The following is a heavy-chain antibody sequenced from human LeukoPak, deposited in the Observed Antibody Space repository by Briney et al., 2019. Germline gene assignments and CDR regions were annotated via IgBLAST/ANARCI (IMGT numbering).Heavy chain of an antibody. D-gene: IGHD5-24*01. Sequence: PGRSLRLSCAASGFTFSNYAIHWVRQAPGKGLEWVALISYDGSNKYFADSVRGRFTISRDNSKNMLFLQMNSLRAEDTAVYYCARDGLQLSYYYYYYMDVWGKGTTVTVSS. CDR2: ISYDGSNK. CDR3: ARDGLQLSYYYYYYMDV. V-gene: IGHV3-30*04. J-gene: IGHJ6*03. CDR1: GFTFSNYA.